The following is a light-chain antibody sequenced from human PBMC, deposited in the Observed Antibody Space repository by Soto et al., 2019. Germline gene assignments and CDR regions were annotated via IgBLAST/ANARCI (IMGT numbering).Light chain of an antibody. CDR3: QQYTTSSWT. J-gene: IGKJ1*01. CDR1: QRVGSSY. Sequence: EVVLTQSPGTLSLSPGERATLSCRASQRVGSSYLAWYQQKPGQAPRVLIYGTSSRATGIPGRFSGSGSGTDFTLTISRLEPEDFAVYYCQQYTTSSWTFGQGTKVDIK. V-gene: IGKV3-20*01. CDR2: GTS.